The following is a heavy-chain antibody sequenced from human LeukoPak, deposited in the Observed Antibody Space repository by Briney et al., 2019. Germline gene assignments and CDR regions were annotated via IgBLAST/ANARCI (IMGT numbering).Heavy chain of an antibody. V-gene: IGHV3-7*01. CDR1: GFTFSTYW. CDR2: IKNDGSEK. Sequence: PGGSLRLSCAASGFTFSTYWMSWVRQPPGKGLEWVANIKNDGSEKYYVDSVKGRFTISRDNAKNSLFLQMNSLRAEDTAVYYCARVGTAEGTLEDLWGQGTLVTVSS. D-gene: IGHD1-7*01. CDR3: ARVGTAEGTLEDL. J-gene: IGHJ5*02.